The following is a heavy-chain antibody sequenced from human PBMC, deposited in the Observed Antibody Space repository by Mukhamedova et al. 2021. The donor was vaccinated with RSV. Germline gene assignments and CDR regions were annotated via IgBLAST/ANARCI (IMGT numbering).Heavy chain of an antibody. CDR3: ASDILPGYYRGAFDI. Sequence: QAPGQGLEWMGGIIPILGIANYAQKFQGRVTITADKSTSTAYMELSSLRSEDTAVYYCASDILPGYYRGAFDIWGQGTMVTVSS. J-gene: IGHJ3*02. CDR2: IIPILGIA. D-gene: IGHD3-9*01. V-gene: IGHV1-69*10.